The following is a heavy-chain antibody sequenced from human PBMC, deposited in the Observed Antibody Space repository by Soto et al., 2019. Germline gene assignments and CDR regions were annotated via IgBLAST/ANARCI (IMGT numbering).Heavy chain of an antibody. CDR1: GYTFTSYA. J-gene: IGHJ3*02. D-gene: IGHD2-15*01. Sequence: ASVKVSCKASGYTFTSYAMHWVRQAPGQRLEWMGWINAGNGNTKYSQKFQGRVTITRDTSASTAYMELSSLRSEDTAVYYCARAAAPDIDAFDIWGQGTMVTVSS. CDR3: ARAAAPDIDAFDI. V-gene: IGHV1-3*01. CDR2: INAGNGNT.